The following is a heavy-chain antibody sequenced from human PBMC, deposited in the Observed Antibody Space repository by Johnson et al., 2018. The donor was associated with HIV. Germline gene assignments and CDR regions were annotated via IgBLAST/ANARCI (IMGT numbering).Heavy chain of an antibody. CDR3: ASSRDGYKGDNAFDI. J-gene: IGHJ3*02. D-gene: IGHD5-24*01. V-gene: IGHV3-NL1*01. CDR1: RFTFSSFA. Sequence: QEQLVESGGGVVQPGRSLRLSYVASRFTFSSFAMHWVRQAPGKGLEWVSVVYSDGITFYADSVKGRFTISRDKFKNTLYLQMNSLRAEDTALYYCASSRDGYKGDNAFDIWGQGTMVTVSS. CDR2: VYSDGIT.